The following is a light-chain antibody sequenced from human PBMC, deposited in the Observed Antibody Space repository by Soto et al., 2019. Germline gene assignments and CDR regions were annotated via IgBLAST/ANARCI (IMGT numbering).Light chain of an antibody. J-gene: IGLJ1*01. CDR3: SSYTSSGTYV. CDR2: DVS. CDR1: SSDVGGYEF. Sequence: QSVLTQPASVSGSPGQSITISCTGTSSDVGGYEFVSWYQQHPDNAPKLIIYDVSDRPSGESSRFSGSKSANTASLTISGLQAEDEADYYCSSYTSSGTYVFGTGTXVTVL. V-gene: IGLV2-14*01.